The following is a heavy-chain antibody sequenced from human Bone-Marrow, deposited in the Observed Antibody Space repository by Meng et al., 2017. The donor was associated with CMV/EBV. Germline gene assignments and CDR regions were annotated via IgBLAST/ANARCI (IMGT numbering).Heavy chain of an antibody. J-gene: IGHJ6*02. CDR1: GDSVSSNSAA. CDR3: ARMADYYYYGMDV. D-gene: IGHD5-24*01. Sequence: SEPLSLTCAISGDSVSSNSAAWNWIRQSPSRGLEWLGRAYYRSKWYNDYAVSVKSRITINPDTSKNQFSLQLNSVTPEDMAVYYCARMADYYYYGMDVWGQGTTVTVSS. CDR2: AYYRSKWYN. V-gene: IGHV6-1*01.